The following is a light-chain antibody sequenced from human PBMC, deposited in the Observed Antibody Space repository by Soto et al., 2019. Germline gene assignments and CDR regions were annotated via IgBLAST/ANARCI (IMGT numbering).Light chain of an antibody. CDR1: QSLLHSNGYKY. J-gene: IGKJ2*01. CDR3: MQALQTPLT. Sequence: DLVMTQSPLSLTVTPGEPASISCRSSQSLLHSNGYKYLDWYLQKPGQSPHLLIYLGSNRASGVPDRFSGSGSGTDFTLKISRVEAEDVGLYYCMQALQTPLTFGQGTKLEIK. CDR2: LGS. V-gene: IGKV2-28*01.